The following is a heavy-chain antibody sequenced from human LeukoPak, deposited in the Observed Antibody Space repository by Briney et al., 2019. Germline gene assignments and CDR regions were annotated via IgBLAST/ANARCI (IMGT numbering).Heavy chain of an antibody. Sequence: PGGSLRLSCAASGFTFSTYAMTWVRQAPGKGLEWVSVIRSSATSTYYADSVKGRFTISRDNPKNTLYLQMNSLRAGDTAVYYCAKSGYGDRDYFDYWGQGTLVTVSS. CDR3: AKSGYGDRDYFDY. V-gene: IGHV3-23*01. D-gene: IGHD4-17*01. CDR2: IRSSATST. CDR1: GFTFSTYA. J-gene: IGHJ4*02.